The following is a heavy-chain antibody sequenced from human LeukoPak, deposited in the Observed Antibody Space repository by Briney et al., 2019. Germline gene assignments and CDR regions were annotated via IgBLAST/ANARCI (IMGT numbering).Heavy chain of an antibody. V-gene: IGHV3-30*18. Sequence: GGSLRLSCAASGFTFSSYSMNWVRQAPGKGLEWVAVISYDGSNKYYADSVKGRFTISRDNSKNTLYLQMNSLRAEDTAVYYCAKDLLGYCSSTSCLGLDPWGQGTLVTVSS. J-gene: IGHJ5*02. CDR2: ISYDGSNK. CDR1: GFTFSSYS. CDR3: AKDLLGYCSSTSCLGLDP. D-gene: IGHD2-2*01.